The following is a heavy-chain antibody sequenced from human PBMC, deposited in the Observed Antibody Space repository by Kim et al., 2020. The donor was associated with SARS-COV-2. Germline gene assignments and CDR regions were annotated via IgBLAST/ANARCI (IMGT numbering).Heavy chain of an antibody. V-gene: IGHV4-39*01. J-gene: IGHJ4*02. Sequence: SETLSLTCTVSGGSISSSSYYWGWIRQPPGKGLEWIGSIYYSGSTYYNPSLKSRVTISVDTSKNQFSLKLSSVTAADTAVYYCASSFVRMASNDYWGQGTLVTVSS. CDR1: GGSISSSSYY. D-gene: IGHD2-8*01. CDR2: IYYSGST. CDR3: ASSFVRMASNDY.